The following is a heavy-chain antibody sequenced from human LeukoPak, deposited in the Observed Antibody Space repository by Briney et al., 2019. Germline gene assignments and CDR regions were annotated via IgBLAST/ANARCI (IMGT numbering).Heavy chain of an antibody. V-gene: IGHV3-23*01. CDR1: GFTFSSFA. D-gene: IGHD3-3*01. J-gene: IGHJ4*02. CDR3: AKDDIWSGYLF. CDR2: ISGSGDST. Sequence: GGSLRLSCAASGFTFSSFALSWVRQAPGKGLEWVSSISGSGDSTYYMESVKGRFTISRDNSKNTLYLQMSSLRAEDTAVYYCAKDDIWSGYLFWGQGTLVTVSS.